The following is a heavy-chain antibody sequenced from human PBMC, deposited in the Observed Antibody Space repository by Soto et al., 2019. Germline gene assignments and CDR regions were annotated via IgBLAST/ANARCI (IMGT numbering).Heavy chain of an antibody. Sequence: PGGSLRLSCAASGFTFSGSAMHWVRQASGKGLEWVGRIRSKANSYATAYAASVKGRFTISRDDSKNTAYLQMNSLKTEDTAVYYCTRSIAAAVSPYYFDYWGQGTLVTVSS. V-gene: IGHV3-73*01. D-gene: IGHD6-13*01. CDR1: GFTFSGSA. CDR2: IRSKANSYAT. J-gene: IGHJ4*02. CDR3: TRSIAAAVSPYYFDY.